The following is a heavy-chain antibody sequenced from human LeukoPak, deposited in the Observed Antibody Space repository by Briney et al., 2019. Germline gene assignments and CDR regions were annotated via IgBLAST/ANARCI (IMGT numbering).Heavy chain of an antibody. CDR2: IYYSGST. D-gene: IGHD3-10*01. V-gene: IGHV4-31*03. CDR3: ARDQLAMVRGAKCGMDV. CDR1: GGSISSGGYY. Sequence: PPETLSLTCTVSGGSISSGGYYWSWIRQHPGKGLEWIGYIYYSGSTYYNPSLKSRVTISVDTSKNQFSLKLSSVTAADTAVYYCARDQLAMVRGAKCGMDVWGKGTTVTVSS. J-gene: IGHJ6*04.